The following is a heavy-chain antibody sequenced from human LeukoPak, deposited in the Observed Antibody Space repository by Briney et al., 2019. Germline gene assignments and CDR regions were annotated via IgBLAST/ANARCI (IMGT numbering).Heavy chain of an antibody. V-gene: IGHV1-2*02. J-gene: IGHJ4*02. Sequence: ASVKVSCKTSGYTFTGYYMHWVRQAPGQELEWMGWINPNNGGTNYAQKFQGRVTMTLDTSISTGYMELSSLRSDDTAIYFCARVDGGEWYYFDYWGQGTLVTVFS. CDR1: GYTFTGYY. D-gene: IGHD2-8*02. CDR2: INPNNGGT. CDR3: ARVDGGEWYYFDY.